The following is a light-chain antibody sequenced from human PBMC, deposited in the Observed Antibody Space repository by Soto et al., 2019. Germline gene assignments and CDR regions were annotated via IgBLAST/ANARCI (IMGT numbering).Light chain of an antibody. CDR3: CSYAGSSTFDVV. Sequence: QSALTQPASVSGSPGRSITISCTGTSSDVGSYNLVSWYQQHPGKAPKLMIYEVSKRPSGVSNRFSGSKSGNTASLTISGLQAEDEADYYCCSYAGSSTFDVVFGGGTKLTVL. CDR2: EVS. CDR1: SSDVGSYNL. V-gene: IGLV2-23*02. J-gene: IGLJ2*01.